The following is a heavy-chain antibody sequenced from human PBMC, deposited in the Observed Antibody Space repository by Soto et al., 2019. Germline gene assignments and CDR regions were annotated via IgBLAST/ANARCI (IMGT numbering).Heavy chain of an antibody. V-gene: IGHV4-59*01. Sequence: PSETLSLTCTVSGGSISSYYWSWIRQPPGKGLEWIGYIYYSGSTNYNPSLKSRVTISVDTSKNQFSLKLSSVTAADTAVYYCATYLLGYFDYWGQGTLVTVSS. CDR1: GGSISSYY. CDR3: ATYLLGYFDY. D-gene: IGHD3-10*01. CDR2: IYYSGST. J-gene: IGHJ4*02.